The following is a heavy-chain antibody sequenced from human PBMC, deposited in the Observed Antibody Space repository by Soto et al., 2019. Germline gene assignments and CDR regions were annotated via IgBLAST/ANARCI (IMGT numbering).Heavy chain of an antibody. CDR2: IFHGGGT. D-gene: IGHD3-22*01. J-gene: IGHJ4*02. Sequence: SETLSLTCDVSGESFSGYYWSWIRQPPGKGLEWIGQIFHGGGTNYSPSLKSRVTISVDTSKNQFSLELTSVTAADTAVYYCARPHYDSNTFYSFFDYWGQGTLVTVPQ. V-gene: IGHV4-34*12. CDR1: GESFSGYY. CDR3: ARPHYDSNTFYSFFDY.